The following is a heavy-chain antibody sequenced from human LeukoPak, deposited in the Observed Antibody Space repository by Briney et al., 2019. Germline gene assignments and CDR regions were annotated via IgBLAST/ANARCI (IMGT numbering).Heavy chain of an antibody. D-gene: IGHD3-10*01. Sequence: SETLSLTCTVSGGSISSSSYYWGWIRQPPGKGLEWIGSIYYSGSTYYNPSLKSRVTISVDTSKNQFSLKLSSVTAADTAVYYCARGEILLWFGELLTEFNWFDPWGQGTLVTVSS. CDR3: ARGEILLWFGELLTEFNWFDP. CDR1: GGSISSSSYY. V-gene: IGHV4-39*01. CDR2: IYYSGST. J-gene: IGHJ5*02.